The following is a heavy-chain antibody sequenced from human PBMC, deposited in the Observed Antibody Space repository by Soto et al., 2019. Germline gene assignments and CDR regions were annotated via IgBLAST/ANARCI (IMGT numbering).Heavy chain of an antibody. Sequence: QLQLQESGSGLVKPSQTLSLTCAVSGGSISSGGYSWSWIRQPPGKGLVWVGYIYHSGSTYYNPSLKSRVTISVDRCKNQFSLKLSSVTAADTAVYYCATRLQLLGWFDPWGQGTLVTVSS. CDR2: IYHSGST. D-gene: IGHD2-2*01. CDR1: GGSISSGGYS. J-gene: IGHJ5*02. CDR3: ATRLQLLGWFDP. V-gene: IGHV4-30-2*01.